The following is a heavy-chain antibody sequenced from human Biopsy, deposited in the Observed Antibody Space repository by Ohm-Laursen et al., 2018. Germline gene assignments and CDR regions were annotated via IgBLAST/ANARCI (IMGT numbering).Heavy chain of an antibody. CDR1: GESFNGYY. J-gene: IGHJ6*02. D-gene: IGHD1-26*01. CDR3: SKRDLSGTSPV. Sequence: SDTLSLTCAVYGESFNGYYWIWIRQPPGKGLEWIASIYYGGTTHYNASLQGRVTISVDQPKNQFSLRLTSVTAADTAVYYCSKRDLSGTSPVWGQGTTVTVSS. V-gene: IGHV4-34*01. CDR2: IYYGGTT.